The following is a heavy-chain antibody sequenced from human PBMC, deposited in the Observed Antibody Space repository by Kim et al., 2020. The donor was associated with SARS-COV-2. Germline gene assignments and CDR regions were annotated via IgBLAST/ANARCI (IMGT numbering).Heavy chain of an antibody. D-gene: IGHD3-10*01. J-gene: IGHJ3*01. V-gene: IGHV3-23*01. Sequence: GGSLRLSCAGSGFTFSNFAMSWVRQAPGKGLEWVSDISDRGETTYYADAVKGRFTISRDNSKNTLYLQMTSLRGEDTALYYCAKLEAGSSRNYNDVFDFWGQGTMVTVSS. CDR2: ISDRGETT. CDR3: AKLEAGSSRNYNDVFDF. CDR1: GFTFSNFA.